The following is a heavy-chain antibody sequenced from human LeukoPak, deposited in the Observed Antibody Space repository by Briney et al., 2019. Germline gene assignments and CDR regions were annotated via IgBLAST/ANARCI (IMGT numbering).Heavy chain of an antibody. J-gene: IGHJ4*02. V-gene: IGHV3-9*01. CDR1: GFTFYDYA. CDR3: AKAVWLTMVRGHFDY. D-gene: IGHD3-10*01. Sequence: GGSLRLSCAASGFTFYDYAMHWVRHAPGKGLEWVSGISWNSGSIGYADSVKGRFTISRDNAKNSLYLQMNSLRAEDTALYYCAKAVWLTMVRGHFDYWGQGTLVTVSS. CDR2: ISWNSGSI.